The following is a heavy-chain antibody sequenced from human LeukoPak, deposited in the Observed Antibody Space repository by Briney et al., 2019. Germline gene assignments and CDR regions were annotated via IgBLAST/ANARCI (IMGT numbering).Heavy chain of an antibody. D-gene: IGHD1-26*01. CDR2: IIPTLGIA. Sequence: GASVKVSCKASGGTFSSYTISWVRQAPGQGLEWMGRIIPTLGIANYAQKFQGRVTITADKSTSTAYMELSSLRSEDTAVYYCARIDSGSYYDLASDYWGQGTLVTVSS. CDR1: GGTFSSYT. J-gene: IGHJ4*02. V-gene: IGHV1-69*02. CDR3: ARIDSGSYYDLASDY.